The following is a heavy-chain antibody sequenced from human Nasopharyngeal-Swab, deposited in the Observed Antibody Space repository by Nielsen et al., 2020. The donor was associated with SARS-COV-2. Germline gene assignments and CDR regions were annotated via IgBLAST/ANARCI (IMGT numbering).Heavy chain of an antibody. Sequence: SVKVSCKASGGTFISYAISWVRQAPGQGLEWMGGIIPIFGTANYAQKFQGRVTITADESTSTAYMELSSLRSEDTAVYYCARDREYSYGSSFDYWGQGTLVTVSS. J-gene: IGHJ4*02. CDR3: ARDREYSYGSSFDY. CDR1: GGTFISYA. V-gene: IGHV1-69*13. CDR2: IIPIFGTA. D-gene: IGHD5-18*01.